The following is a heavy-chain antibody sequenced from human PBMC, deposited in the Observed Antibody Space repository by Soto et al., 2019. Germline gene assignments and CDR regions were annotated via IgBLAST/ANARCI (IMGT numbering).Heavy chain of an antibody. V-gene: IGHV3-23*01. CDR1: GFICSSYD. Sequence: PGGSLRLSCAASGFICSSYDMSWVRQAPGKGLEWVSTILVDGRTFYVDSVKGRFTISRDSSQNTVYLQMNSLTAGDTALYYCATATATSGGAFDICGQGTTVTVSS. CDR2: ILVDGRT. D-gene: IGHD3-3*01. CDR3: ATATATSGGAFDI. J-gene: IGHJ3*02.